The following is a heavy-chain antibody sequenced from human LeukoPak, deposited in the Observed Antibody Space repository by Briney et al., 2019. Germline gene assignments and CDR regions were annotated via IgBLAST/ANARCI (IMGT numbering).Heavy chain of an antibody. J-gene: IGHJ4*02. Sequence: PSQTLSLTCTVSGGSISSGSYYWSWIRQPAGKGLEWIGRIYTSGSTNYNPSLKSRVTISVDKSKNQFSLKLSSVTAADTAVYYCASGTWIQLWSMFGYWGQGTLVTVSS. CDR1: GGSISSGSYY. V-gene: IGHV4-61*02. CDR3: ASGTWIQLWSMFGY. D-gene: IGHD5-18*01. CDR2: IYTSGST.